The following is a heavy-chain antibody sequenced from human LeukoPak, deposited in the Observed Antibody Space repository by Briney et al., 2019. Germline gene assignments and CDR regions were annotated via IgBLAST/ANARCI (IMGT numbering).Heavy chain of an antibody. CDR3: ARHNNYDYIWVSYGPTGYFDY. CDR2: VYYSWST. V-gene: IGHV4-30-4*01. D-gene: IGHD3-16*01. Sequence: SEILSLTCTVSGGSIGSSDACWAWVRGPQWKGLEWTVNVYYSWSTDHNPSLKSRVIISVDTSKNQFTLKLSSVTAADTALYYRARHNNYDYIWVSYGPTGYFDYWGQGTLVTVSS. CDR1: GGSIGSSDAC. J-gene: IGHJ4*02.